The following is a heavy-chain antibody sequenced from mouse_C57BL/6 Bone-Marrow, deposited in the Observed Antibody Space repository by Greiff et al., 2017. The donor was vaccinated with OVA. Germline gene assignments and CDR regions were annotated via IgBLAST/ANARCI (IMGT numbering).Heavy chain of an antibody. D-gene: IGHD1-1*01. V-gene: IGHV3-6*01. CDR2: ISYDGSN. CDR1: GYSITSGYY. Sequence: VQLQQSGPGLVKPSQSLSLTCSVTGYSITSGYYWNWIRQFPGNKLEWMGYISYDGSNNYNPSLKNRISITRDTSKNQFFLKLNSVTTEDTATYYCARRNYGRSGFAYWGQGTLVTVSA. J-gene: IGHJ3*01. CDR3: ARRNYGRSGFAY.